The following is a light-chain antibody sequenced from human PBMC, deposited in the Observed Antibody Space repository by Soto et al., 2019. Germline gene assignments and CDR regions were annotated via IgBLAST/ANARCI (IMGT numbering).Light chain of an antibody. CDR1: SGDVGSYNL. CDR2: EGS. J-gene: IGLJ2*01. CDR3: CSYAGSSTYVV. V-gene: IGLV2-23*01. Sequence: QSALTQPASVSGSPGQSITISCTGTSGDVGSYNLVSWYQHHPGKAPKLIIYEGSKRPSGVSNRFSGSKSGNTASLTISGLQAEDEADYYCCSYAGSSTYVVFGGGTKLTVL.